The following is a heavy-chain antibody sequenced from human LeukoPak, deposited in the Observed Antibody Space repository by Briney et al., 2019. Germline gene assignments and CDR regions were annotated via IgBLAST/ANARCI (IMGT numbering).Heavy chain of an antibody. CDR2: IIPIFGTA. D-gene: IGHD6-19*01. V-gene: IGHV1-69*05. CDR1: GGTFSSYA. CDR3: ARSPLAVAGYSYYMDV. Sequence: ASVKVSCKASGGTFSSYAISWVRQAPGQGLEWMGGIIPIFGTANYAQKFQGRVTITTDESTSTAYMELSGLRSEDTAVYYCARSPLAVAGYSYYMDVWGKGTTVTVSS. J-gene: IGHJ6*03.